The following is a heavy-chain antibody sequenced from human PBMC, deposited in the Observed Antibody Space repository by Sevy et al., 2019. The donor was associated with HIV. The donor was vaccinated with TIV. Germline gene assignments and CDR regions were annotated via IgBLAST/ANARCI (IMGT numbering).Heavy chain of an antibody. CDR3: AREGGEIAARPDQLPFDY. D-gene: IGHD6-6*01. CDR1: GFTFSSYA. V-gene: IGHV3-30-3*01. J-gene: IGHJ4*02. CDR2: ISYDGSNK. Sequence: GGSLRLSCAASGFTFSSYAMHWVRQAPGKGLEWVAVISYDGSNKYYADSVKGRFTITRDKSKNTLYLQMNSLRAEDTAVYYYAREGGEIAARPDQLPFDYWGQGTLVTVSS.